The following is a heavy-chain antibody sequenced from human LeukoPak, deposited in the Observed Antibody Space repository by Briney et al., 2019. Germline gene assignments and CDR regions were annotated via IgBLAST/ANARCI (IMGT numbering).Heavy chain of an antibody. CDR2: IIPIFGTA. V-gene: IGHV1-69*13. CDR1: GGTFSSYA. D-gene: IGHD2-15*01. Sequence: SVKVSCKASGGTFSSYAISWVRQAPGQGLEWMGGIIPIFGTANYAQKFQGRVTITADESTSTAYMELSSLRSEDTAVYYCASGRDIAVVVAATLDAFDIWGQGTMVTVSS. CDR3: ASGRDIAVVVAATLDAFDI. J-gene: IGHJ3*02.